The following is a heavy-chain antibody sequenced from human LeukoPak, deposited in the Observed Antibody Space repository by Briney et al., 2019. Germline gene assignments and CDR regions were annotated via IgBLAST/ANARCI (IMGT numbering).Heavy chain of an antibody. CDR3: ARSMWFGERMDV. CDR1: RFTFTDHY. Sequence: GGSLRLTCAASRFTFTDHYISWIRQAPGKGLEWVSSISSSSSYIYYADSVKGRFTISRDNAKNSLYLQMNSLRAEDTAVYYCARSMWFGERMDVWGKGTTVTISS. V-gene: IGHV3-11*06. CDR2: ISSSSSYI. J-gene: IGHJ6*03. D-gene: IGHD3-10*01.